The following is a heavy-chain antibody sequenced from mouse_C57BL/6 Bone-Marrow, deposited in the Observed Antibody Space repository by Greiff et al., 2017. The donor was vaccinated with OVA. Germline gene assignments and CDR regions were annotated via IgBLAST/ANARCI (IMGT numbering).Heavy chain of an antibody. V-gene: IGHV2-5*01. CDR3: AKIYDYDGRDY. CDR1: GFSFTSYG. CDR2: IWSGGST. D-gene: IGHD2-4*01. J-gene: IGHJ4*01. Sequence: VQLQQSGPGLVQPSQCLSITCTVSGFSFTSYGVHWVRQSPGKGLEWLGVIWSGGSTDYNAAFMSRLSITKDNSKSQVFFKMNSLQADDTAIYYCAKIYDYDGRDYWGQGTSVTVSS.